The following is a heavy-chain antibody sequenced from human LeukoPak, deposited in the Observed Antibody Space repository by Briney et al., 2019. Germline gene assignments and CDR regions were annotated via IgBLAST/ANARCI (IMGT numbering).Heavy chain of an antibody. V-gene: IGHV3-30*02. CDR1: GFTFSTYG. CDR2: IRNDGNNK. D-gene: IGHD3-22*01. J-gene: IGHJ4*02. CDR3: AKGFHHYDGSGLDY. Sequence: PGGSLRLSCAASGFTFSTYGMHWVRQAPGRGLEWVAFIRNDGNNKYYADSVKGRFTISRDNSKNTLDLQLNSLRAEDTAMYFCAKGFHHYDGSGLDYWGQGTLVTVSS.